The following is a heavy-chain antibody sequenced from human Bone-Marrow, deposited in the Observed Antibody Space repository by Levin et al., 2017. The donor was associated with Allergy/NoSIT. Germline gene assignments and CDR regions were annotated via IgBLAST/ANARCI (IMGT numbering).Heavy chain of an antibody. CDR1: GGSISGYH. V-gene: IGHV4-59*03. CDR3: VKYSSGWNNWFDP. D-gene: IGHD3-22*01. CDR2: IHYRGST. Sequence: SGGSLRLSCTVSGGSISGYHWSWVRQPPGRGLEWIGYIHYRGSTNYNPSLKSRVTVSVDTSKNQFSLKLSSVTAADTAVYYCVKYSSGWNNWFDPWGQGTLVTVSS. J-gene: IGHJ5*02.